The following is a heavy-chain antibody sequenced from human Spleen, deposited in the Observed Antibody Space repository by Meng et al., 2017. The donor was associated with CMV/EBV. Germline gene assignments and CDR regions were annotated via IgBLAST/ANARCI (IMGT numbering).Heavy chain of an antibody. J-gene: IGHJ4*02. D-gene: IGHD7-27*01. CDR2: IGFSTTYI. Sequence: GESLKISCAASGFTFNDYGMSWVRQAPGKGLEWVSSIGFSTTYIHYADSVRGRFTISRDNAKNSLYLQMNSLRADDTAVHYCARETGALDYWGQGTLVTVSS. V-gene: IGHV3-21*01. CDR3: ARETGALDY. CDR1: GFTFNDYG.